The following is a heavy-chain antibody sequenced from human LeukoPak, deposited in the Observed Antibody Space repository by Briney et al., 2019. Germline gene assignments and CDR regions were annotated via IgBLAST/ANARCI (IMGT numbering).Heavy chain of an antibody. J-gene: IGHJ4*02. CDR1: GFTFSNYP. Sequence: GGPLRLSCAASGFTFSNYPMAWVRQAPGKGLEWVSAISGNGGRTYSTDSVQGRFTIPRDNSKNTVYLQMDNLRAEDSAMYYCAKAHSISWPYAFDSWGQGTLVTVSS. D-gene: IGHD6-13*01. CDR3: AKAHSISWPYAFDS. V-gene: IGHV3-23*01. CDR2: ISGNGGRT.